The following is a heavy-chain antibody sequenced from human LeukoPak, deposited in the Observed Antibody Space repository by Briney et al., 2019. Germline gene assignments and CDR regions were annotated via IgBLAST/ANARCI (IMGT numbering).Heavy chain of an antibody. V-gene: IGHV4-59*01. CDR3: ARGANWGSPDY. J-gene: IGHJ4*02. CDR1: GGSISSDY. D-gene: IGHD7-27*01. Sequence: SETLSLTCTVSGGSISSDYWSWIRQSPGKGLEWIGYIYYSGTTSYNPSLMSRVTISLDTSKNQFSLKLSSVTAADTAVYYCARGANWGSPDYWGQGTLVTVSS. CDR2: IYYSGTT.